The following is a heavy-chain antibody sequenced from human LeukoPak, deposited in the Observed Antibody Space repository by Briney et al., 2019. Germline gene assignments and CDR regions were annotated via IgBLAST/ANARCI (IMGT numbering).Heavy chain of an antibody. J-gene: IGHJ4*02. V-gene: IGHV3-7*01. CDR3: ARNEDYSDSTGYYSTFYLDS. CDR2: INEDGSEK. CDR1: GFTFNSYW. Sequence: GGSLRLSCAASGFTFNSYWMSWVRQAPGKGLEWVANINEDGSEKYYVDSVKGRFTISRDNGKNALYLQMKSLRAEDTAVYYCARNEDYSDSTGYYSTFYLDSWGQGTLVTVSS. D-gene: IGHD3-22*01.